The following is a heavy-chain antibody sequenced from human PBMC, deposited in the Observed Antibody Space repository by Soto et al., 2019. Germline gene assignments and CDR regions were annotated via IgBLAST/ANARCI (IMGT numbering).Heavy chain of an antibody. CDR1: GFTLSSYG. V-gene: IGHV3-30*18. CDR3: AKVGDVYNSFFDY. J-gene: IGHJ4*02. D-gene: IGHD1-26*01. Sequence: WGSLRLSCAAAGFTLSSYGMHWVRQAPGKGLEWVAVISDDGSKKYYADSVKGRFSISRDNPKNTLFLQMNSLRVEDTAVYYCAKVGDVYNSFFDYWGQGTLVTVSS. CDR2: ISDDGSKK.